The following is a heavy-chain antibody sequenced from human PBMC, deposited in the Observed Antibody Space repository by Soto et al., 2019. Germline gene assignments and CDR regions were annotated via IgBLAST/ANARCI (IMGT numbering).Heavy chain of an antibody. D-gene: IGHD6-13*01. CDR3: ARGYRQSGYSSSWVFDY. CDR1: GGSINSGGYY. V-gene: IGHV4-31*03. CDR2: MYYSGST. J-gene: IGHJ4*02. Sequence: QVQLRESGPGLVKPSQTLSLTCTVSGGSINSGGYYWNWIRQHPGKGLEWIGYMYYSGSTSYNPFRRSRVIISGETSENHFSLTLSAVTAADTAVYFCARGYRQSGYSSSWVFDYWGQGTLVNVAS.